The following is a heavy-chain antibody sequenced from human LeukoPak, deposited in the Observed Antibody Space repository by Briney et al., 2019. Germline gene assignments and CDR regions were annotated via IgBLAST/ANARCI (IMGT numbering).Heavy chain of an antibody. CDR1: GGTFSSYA. CDR3: AAPGNYYDSSGYSDYYYYMDV. CDR2: IIPIFGTA. D-gene: IGHD3-22*01. V-gene: IGHV1-69*05. Sequence: ASVKVSCKASGGTFSSYAISWVRQAPGQGLEGMGGIIPIFGTANYAQKFQGRVTITTDESTSTAYMELSSLRSEDTAVYYCAAPGNYYDSSGYSDYYYYMDVWGKGTTVTVPS. J-gene: IGHJ6*03.